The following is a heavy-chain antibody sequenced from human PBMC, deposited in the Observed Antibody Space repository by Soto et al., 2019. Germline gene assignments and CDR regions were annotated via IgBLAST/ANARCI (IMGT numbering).Heavy chain of an antibody. CDR1: GGSFKSGSYS. CDR2: VYHTGRT. J-gene: IGHJ4*02. V-gene: IGHV4-61*01. CDR3: ARDFAYFDS. Sequence: SETLSLTCTVSGGSFKSGSYSWSWIRQPPGKGLEWIVYVYHTGRTSYNPPLKSRVSISMDTSKNQFSLNLDSVTAADTAVYFCARDFAYFDSWGQGTLVTVSS. D-gene: IGHD3-3*01.